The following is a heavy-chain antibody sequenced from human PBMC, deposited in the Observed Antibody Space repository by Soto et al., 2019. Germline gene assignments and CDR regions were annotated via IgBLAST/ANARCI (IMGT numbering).Heavy chain of an antibody. CDR2: INPATGAA. J-gene: IGHJ3*02. Sequence: QLHLVQSGAVVKKPGASVTVSCSASGYPVTAYYMHWVRQAPGRGLEWMGGINPATGAAKYTQTFPGRVTMTMDTSTSTVFMELSGLTSEDTAVFYCARGGGVGVAGSAAFDMWGQWTLVTVSS. CDR1: GYPVTAYY. D-gene: IGHD3-3*01. CDR3: ARGGGVGVAGSAAFDM. V-gene: IGHV1-2*02.